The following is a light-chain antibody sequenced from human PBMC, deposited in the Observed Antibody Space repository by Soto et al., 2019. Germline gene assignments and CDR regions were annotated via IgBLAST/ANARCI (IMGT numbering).Light chain of an antibody. CDR1: QNIDNS. V-gene: IGKV1-5*03. J-gene: IGKJ1*01. CDR3: QQYHRYST. CDR2: LAP. Sequence: DIQMTQSPSTVSASVGDRVSFTCRASQNIDNSLAWYQHNPGKAPKVLIYLAPSLDSGFPARFSASGSGTEFALTISSLQPDDFATYYCQQYHRYSTFGHGTRVEMK.